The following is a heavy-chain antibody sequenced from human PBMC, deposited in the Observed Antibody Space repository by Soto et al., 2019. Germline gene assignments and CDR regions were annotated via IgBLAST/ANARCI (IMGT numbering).Heavy chain of an antibody. CDR2: IYHSGTF. Sequence: QVRLKESGPGLVKPSGTLSLTCAVSGGSVESSRCWSWVRQAPGKGLEWIGEIYHSGTFNYNPSLASRVSVSVDKSTNQFSLNLNSVTAADTAVYYCVRSVPAATWAYNGMDVWGQGTTVTVSS. V-gene: IGHV4-4*02. D-gene: IGHD2-15*01. J-gene: IGHJ6*02. CDR3: VRSVPAATWAYNGMDV. CDR1: GGSVESSRC.